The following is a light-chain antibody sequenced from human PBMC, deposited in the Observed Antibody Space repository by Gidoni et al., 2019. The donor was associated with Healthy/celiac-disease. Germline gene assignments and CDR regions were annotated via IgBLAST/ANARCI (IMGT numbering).Light chain of an antibody. CDR1: QSVSSSY. V-gene: IGKV3D-7*01. CDR2: GAS. CDR3: QQDYNLTGT. Sequence: PGERVTLSCRASQSVSSSYLTWYQQKPGQAPRLLIYGASTRATSIPARFSGSGSGTDFTLTISSLQPEDFAVYYCQQDYNLTGTFXQXTKLXIK. J-gene: IGKJ2*02.